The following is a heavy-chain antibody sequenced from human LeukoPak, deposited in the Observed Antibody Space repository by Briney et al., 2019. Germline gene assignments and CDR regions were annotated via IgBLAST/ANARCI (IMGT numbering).Heavy chain of an antibody. D-gene: IGHD5-18*01. CDR1: GFTFSNYW. V-gene: IGHV3-74*03. J-gene: IGHJ4*02. CDR3: VGYEGAR. Sequence: GGSLRLSCAASGFTFSNYWMHWVRQAPGKGLVWVSRINIDESSTTYADSVKGRFTISRDNAKNSLYLQMNSLRAEDTAVYYCVGYEGARWGQGTLVTVSS. CDR2: INIDESST.